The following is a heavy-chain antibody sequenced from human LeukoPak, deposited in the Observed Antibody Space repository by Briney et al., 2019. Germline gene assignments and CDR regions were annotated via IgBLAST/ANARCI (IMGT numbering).Heavy chain of an antibody. CDR3: ATFSYGGFEEDFDY. CDR1: GYTFTSYG. CDR2: ISTYNGNT. D-gene: IGHD5-12*01. V-gene: IGHV1-18*01. J-gene: IGHJ4*02. Sequence: GASVKVSCKASGYTFTSYGISWVRQAPGQGLEWMGWISTYNGNTNSAQKFQGRVTMTTDTSTSTAYMDLRSLRSDDTAVYYCATFSYGGFEEDFDYWGQGTLVTVSS.